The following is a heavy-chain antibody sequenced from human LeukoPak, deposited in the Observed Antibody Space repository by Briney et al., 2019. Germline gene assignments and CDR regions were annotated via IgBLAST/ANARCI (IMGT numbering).Heavy chain of an antibody. V-gene: IGHV3-23*01. CDR1: GFTFSSYG. CDR3: AKELVPAADIYYYYGMDV. J-gene: IGHJ6*02. CDR2: ISGSGGST. D-gene: IGHD2-2*01. Sequence: PGGSLRLSCAASGFTFSSYGMSWVRQAPGKGLEWVSAISGSGGSTYYADSVKGRFTISRDNSKNTLYLQMNSLRAEDTAVYYCAKELVPAADIYYYYGMDVWGQGTTVTVSS.